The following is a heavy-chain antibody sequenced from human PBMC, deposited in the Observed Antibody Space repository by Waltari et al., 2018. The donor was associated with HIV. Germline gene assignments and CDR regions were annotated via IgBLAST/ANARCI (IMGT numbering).Heavy chain of an antibody. CDR3: ARDQGPTVTTTSHYYYYYGMDV. Sequence: QVQLVESGGGVVQPGRSLRLSCAASGFTFISYGMHWVRQAPGKGLEWVACIWYDGSNKYYADSVKGRFTISRDNSKNTLYLQRNSRRAEDTAVYYCARDQGPTVTTTSHYYYYYGMDVWGQGTTVTVSS. V-gene: IGHV3-33*01. CDR1: GFTFISYG. CDR2: IWYDGSNK. D-gene: IGHD4-17*01. J-gene: IGHJ6*02.